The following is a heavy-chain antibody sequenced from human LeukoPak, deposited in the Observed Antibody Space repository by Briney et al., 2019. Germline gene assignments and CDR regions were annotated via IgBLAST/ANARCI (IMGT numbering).Heavy chain of an antibody. J-gene: IGHJ4*02. CDR2: INPNSGGT. CDR3: ARVDIPAATSRWE. V-gene: IGHV1-2*02. D-gene: IGHD2-2*01. Sequence: ASVKVSCKASGYTFTGYHMHWVRQAPGQGLEWMGWINPNSGGTNYAQKFQGRVTMTRDTSISTAYMELSRLRSDDTAVYYCARVDIPAATSRWEWGQGTLVTVSS. CDR1: GYTFTGYH.